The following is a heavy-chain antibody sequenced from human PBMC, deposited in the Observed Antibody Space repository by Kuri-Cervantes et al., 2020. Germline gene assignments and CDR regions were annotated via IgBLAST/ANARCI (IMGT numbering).Heavy chain of an antibody. J-gene: IGHJ3*02. D-gene: IGHD3-22*01. Sequence: SETLSLTCTVSGGSISSSSYYWGWIRQPPGKELEWIGSIYYSGSTYYNPSLKSRVTISVDTSKNQFSLKLSSVTAADTAVYYCASPAEKTYYYDRGAFDIWGQGTMVTVSS. CDR2: IYYSGST. V-gene: IGHV4-39*01. CDR3: ASPAEKTYYYDRGAFDI. CDR1: GGSISSSSYY.